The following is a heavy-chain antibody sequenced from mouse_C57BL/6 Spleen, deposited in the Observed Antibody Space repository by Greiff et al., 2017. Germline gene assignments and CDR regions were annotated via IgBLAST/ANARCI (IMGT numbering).Heavy chain of an antibody. CDR3: ARGRLLRGGYYFDY. D-gene: IGHD2-3*01. V-gene: IGHV1-26*01. CDR2: INPNNGGT. CDR1: GYTFTDYY. Sequence: EVQLQQSGPELVKPGASVKISCKASGYTFTDYYMNWVKQSHGKSLEWIGDINPNNGGTSYNQKFKGKATLTVDKSSSTAYMELRSLTSEDSAVYYCARGRLLRGGYYFDYWGQGTTLTVSS. J-gene: IGHJ2*01.